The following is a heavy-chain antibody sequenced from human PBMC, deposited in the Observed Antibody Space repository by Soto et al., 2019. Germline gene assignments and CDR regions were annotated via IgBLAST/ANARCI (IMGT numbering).Heavy chain of an antibody. Sequence: QVQLVQSGAEVKKPGSSVKVSCKASGGTFSSYAISWVRQAPGQGLEWMGGIIPIFGTANYAQKFQGRVTITADESTSTAYMELSSLRAEDTAVYYCARDAIVVVPAAMGDYYYYYGMDVWGQGTTVTVSS. V-gene: IGHV1-69*01. D-gene: IGHD2-2*01. CDR1: GGTFSSYA. J-gene: IGHJ6*02. CDR3: ARDAIVVVPAAMGDYYYYYGMDV. CDR2: IIPIFGTA.